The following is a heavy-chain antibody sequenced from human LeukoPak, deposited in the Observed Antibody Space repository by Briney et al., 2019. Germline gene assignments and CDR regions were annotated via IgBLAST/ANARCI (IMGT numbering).Heavy chain of an antibody. V-gene: IGHV4-61*01. Sequence: PSETLSLTCTVSGGTISISSYYWSWIRQSPGKGLEWIGYVFYSGKTDYSPSLRSRVSMSVDTSKNQFSLKVTSVTAADTAVYYCARDTNLRDSFDIWGQGTMVTVSS. CDR3: ARDTNLRDSFDI. CDR1: GGTISISSYY. D-gene: IGHD2-8*01. J-gene: IGHJ3*02. CDR2: VFYSGKT.